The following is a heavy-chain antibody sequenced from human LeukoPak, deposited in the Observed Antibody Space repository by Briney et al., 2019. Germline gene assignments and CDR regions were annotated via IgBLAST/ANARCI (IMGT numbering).Heavy chain of an antibody. CDR3: ARVPTYYYGSGNEGYFDY. Sequence: GGSLRLSCAASGFTVSSNYMSWVRQAPGKGLEWVSVIYSGGSTYYADSVKGRFTISRDNSKNTLYLQMNSLRAEDTAVYYCARVPTYYYGSGNEGYFDYWGQGTLVTVSS. J-gene: IGHJ4*02. CDR2: IYSGGST. V-gene: IGHV3-66*01. CDR1: GFTVSSNY. D-gene: IGHD3-10*01.